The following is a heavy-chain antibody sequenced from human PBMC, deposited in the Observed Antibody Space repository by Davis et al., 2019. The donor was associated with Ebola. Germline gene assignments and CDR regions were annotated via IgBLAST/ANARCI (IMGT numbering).Heavy chain of an antibody. CDR3: ARGRGNWSGWFDP. CDR1: GGSFSGYY. V-gene: IGHV4-34*01. D-gene: IGHD1-1*01. J-gene: IGHJ5*02. Sequence: GPLRLSCAVYGGSFSGYYWSWIRQPPGKGLEWIGEINHSGSTNYNPSLKSRVTISVDTSKNQFSLKLSSVTAADTAVYYCARGRGNWSGWFDPWGQGTLVTVSS. CDR2: INHSGST.